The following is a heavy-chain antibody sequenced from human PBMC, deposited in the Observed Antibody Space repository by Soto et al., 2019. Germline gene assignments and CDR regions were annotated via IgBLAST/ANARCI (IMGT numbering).Heavy chain of an antibody. CDR1: GYPVTAYY. V-gene: IGHV1-2*02. CDR3: ARGGGVGVAGSAAFDM. J-gene: IGHJ3*02. D-gene: IGHD3-3*01. CDR2: INPATGAA. Sequence: QLHLVQSGAVVKKPGASVTVSCSASGYPVTAYYMHWVRQAPGRGLEWMGGINPATGAAKYTQTFPGRVTLSGDTSTGTVFMELSGLPSEDTAVFYCARGGGVGVAGSAAFDMWGQGTLVTVSS.